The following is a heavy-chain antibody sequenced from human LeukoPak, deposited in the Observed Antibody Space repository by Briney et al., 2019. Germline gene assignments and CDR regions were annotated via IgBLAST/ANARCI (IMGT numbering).Heavy chain of an antibody. J-gene: IGHJ4*02. V-gene: IGHV1-2*06. CDR3: ATDGGNHNFDY. CDR2: IILNNGAT. D-gene: IGHD1-14*01. Sequence: ASVKVSCKASGFTFTDYYLHWVRQAAGQGLEWMGRIILNNGATNYAQKFQGRVTLTRDTSISTAYMELSRQTSDDTAVYYCATDGGNHNFDYWGQGTLVTVSS. CDR1: GFTFTDYY.